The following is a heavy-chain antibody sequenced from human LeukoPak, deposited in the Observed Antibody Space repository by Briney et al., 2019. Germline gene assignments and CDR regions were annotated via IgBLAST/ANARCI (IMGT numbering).Heavy chain of an antibody. Sequence: ASVKVSXKASGYTFTGYYMHWVRQAPGQGLEWMGRINPNSGGTNYAQKFQGRVTMTRDTSISTAYMELSRLRSDDTAVYYCARIGLVCSGGSCYGWFDPWGQGTLVTVSS. CDR1: GYTFTGYY. D-gene: IGHD2-15*01. CDR2: INPNSGGT. J-gene: IGHJ5*02. CDR3: ARIGLVCSGGSCYGWFDP. V-gene: IGHV1-2*06.